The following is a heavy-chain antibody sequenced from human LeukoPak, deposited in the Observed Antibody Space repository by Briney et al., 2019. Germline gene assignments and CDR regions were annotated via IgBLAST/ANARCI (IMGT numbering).Heavy chain of an antibody. CDR3: AADPFYYYYSSGYQYYYYYGMDV. V-gene: IGHV1-58*02. J-gene: IGHJ6*02. CDR2: IVVGSGNT. Sequence: ASVKVSCTASGYTFTSSAMQRVRQARGQRLEWIGWIVVGSGNTNYAQKFQERVTITRDMSRSTAYMELSSLRSEDTAVYYCAADPFYYYYSSGYQYYYYYGMDVWGQGTTVTVSS. CDR1: GYTFTSSA. D-gene: IGHD3-22*01.